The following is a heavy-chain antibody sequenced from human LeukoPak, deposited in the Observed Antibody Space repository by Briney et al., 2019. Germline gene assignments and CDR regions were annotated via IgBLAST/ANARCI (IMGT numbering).Heavy chain of an antibody. CDR3: TTALAGTFDY. V-gene: IGHV3-15*01. Sequence: GGSLRLSCAASGFTFSNGWMSWVRQAPGKGLEWVGRIKSRTDGGTTDYAAPVKGRFTISRDDSRNTLFLQMNSLKAEDTAVYYCTTALAGTFDYWGQGTLVTVSS. CDR2: IKSRTDGGTT. D-gene: IGHD1-7*01. CDR1: GFTFSNGW. J-gene: IGHJ4*02.